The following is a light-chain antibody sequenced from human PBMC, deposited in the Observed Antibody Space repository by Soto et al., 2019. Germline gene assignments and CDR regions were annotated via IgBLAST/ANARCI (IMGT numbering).Light chain of an antibody. CDR3: QQYGSSPVT. CDR2: GAS. Sequence: EIVLTQSPGTLSLSPGERATLSCRASQSVSSSYLAWYQQKPGQAPRLLIYGASSRDTGIPDRCSGSGSGTDFTLTISSLETEDFAVYFCQQYGSSPVTFVQRTRLEIK. CDR1: QSVSSSY. J-gene: IGKJ5*01. V-gene: IGKV3-20*01.